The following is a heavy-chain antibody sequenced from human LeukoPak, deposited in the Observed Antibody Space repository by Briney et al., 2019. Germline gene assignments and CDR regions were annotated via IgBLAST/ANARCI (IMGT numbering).Heavy chain of an antibody. V-gene: IGHV5-51*01. J-gene: IGHJ4*02. CDR3: SRSPQGLILDY. D-gene: IGHD3-22*01. CDR1: GYRFTSYW. CDR2: IYPGDSDT. Sequence: GESLKISCKGSGYRFTSYWIGWVRQMPGKGLEWMGFIYPGDSDTRYSPSFQGHVTISADKSINTAYLQWTSLKASDTAMYYCSRSPQGLILDYWGQGTLVTVSS.